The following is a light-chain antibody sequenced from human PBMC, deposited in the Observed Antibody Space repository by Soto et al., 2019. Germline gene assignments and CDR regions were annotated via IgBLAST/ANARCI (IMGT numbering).Light chain of an antibody. V-gene: IGKV3-20*01. CDR2: GAS. J-gene: IGKJ1*01. Sequence: EIVLTQSPGTLSLSPGARATLSCRASQRVGSSYLAWYQHKPDQAPRLLIYGASGRATGTPDRFSGSGSGTDFTPTISSLQPEDVATFYCQKYNIAPSWTFGQGTKVDIK. CDR3: QKYNIAPSWT. CDR1: QRVGSSY.